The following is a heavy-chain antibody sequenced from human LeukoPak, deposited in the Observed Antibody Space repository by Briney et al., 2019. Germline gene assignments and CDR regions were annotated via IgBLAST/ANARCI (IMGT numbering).Heavy chain of an antibody. Sequence: ASVKVSCKASGYTFTTYGISWVRQDPGQGLECMGWISAYNGITNYAQKLQGRVTMTTDTSTSTAYMELRSLRSDPTAAYYCPRREAYSYGPDHYYMDVWGKGNPVTVSS. CDR3: PRREAYSYGPDHYYMDV. J-gene: IGHJ6*03. CDR1: GYTFTTYG. D-gene: IGHD5-18*01. CDR2: ISAYNGIT. V-gene: IGHV1-18*01.